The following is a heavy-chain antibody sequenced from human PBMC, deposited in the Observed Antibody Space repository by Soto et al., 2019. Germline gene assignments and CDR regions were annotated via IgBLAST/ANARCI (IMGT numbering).Heavy chain of an antibody. CDR2: IKASSGNT. Sequence: QLQLVQSGPEAKKPGASVKVSCKASGYTFATSTISWLRQAPGQGPEWMGWIKASSGNTNYAQKLQGRFTLTTDPSTSPAYMELRSLPTDDTAIYYCAIADYGDDDYWGQGTLVTVSS. J-gene: IGHJ4*02. V-gene: IGHV1-18*01. CDR3: AIADYGDDDY. D-gene: IGHD4-17*01. CDR1: GYTFATST.